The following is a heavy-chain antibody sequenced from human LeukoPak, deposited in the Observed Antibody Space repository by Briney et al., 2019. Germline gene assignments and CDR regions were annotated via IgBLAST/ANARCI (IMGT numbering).Heavy chain of an antibody. D-gene: IGHD4-17*01. J-gene: IGHJ2*01. Sequence: SQTLSLTCAISGDSVSSNSAAWNWIRQFPSRGLEWLGRTYYKSKWYNDYAVSVKSRITINPDTSKNQFSLQLNSVTPEDTAVYYCVRGLKYFDLWGRGTLVTVSS. V-gene: IGHV6-1*01. CDR1: GDSVSSNSAA. CDR2: TYYKSKWYN. CDR3: VRGLKYFDL.